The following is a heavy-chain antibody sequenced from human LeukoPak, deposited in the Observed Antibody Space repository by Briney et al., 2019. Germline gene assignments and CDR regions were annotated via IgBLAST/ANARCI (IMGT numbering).Heavy chain of an antibody. CDR2: IYYSGST. CDR3: ARGGIRYCTNGVCYPNWFDP. J-gene: IGHJ5*02. Sequence: SETLSLTYTVSGGSISSGGYYWSWIRQHPGKGLEWIGYIYYSGSTYYNPSLKSRVTISVDTSKNQFSLKLSSVTAADTAVYYCARGGIRYCTNGVCYPNWFDPWGQGTLVTVSS. CDR1: GGSISSGGYY. V-gene: IGHV4-31*03. D-gene: IGHD2-8*01.